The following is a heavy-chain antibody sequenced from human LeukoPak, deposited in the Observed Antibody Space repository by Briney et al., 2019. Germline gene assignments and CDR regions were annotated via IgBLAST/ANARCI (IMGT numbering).Heavy chain of an antibody. V-gene: IGHV1-18*01. CDR2: ISAYNGGT. CDR3: ARDFHYYGSGSLWDY. Sequence: ASVKVSFKTSGYTFSSYGITWVRQAPGQGLEWMGWISAYNGGTKYEQKLQGRVTMTTDTSTNTAYLELTSLSSDDTAIYYCARDFHYYGSGSLWDYWGQGTLVTVSS. J-gene: IGHJ4*02. CDR1: GYTFSSYG. D-gene: IGHD3-10*01.